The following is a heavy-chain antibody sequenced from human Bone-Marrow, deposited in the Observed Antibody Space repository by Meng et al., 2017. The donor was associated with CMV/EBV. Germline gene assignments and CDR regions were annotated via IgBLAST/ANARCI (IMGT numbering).Heavy chain of an antibody. Sequence: ASGFTVSANYIPWVRQAPGKGLEWVSIIYSGGGTYYADSVKGRFTISRDNSKNTVYLQMNSLRAEDTAIYYCARGLAARRKYNWFDPWGQGTLVTVSS. CDR2: IYSGGGT. CDR1: GFTVSANY. D-gene: IGHD6-6*01. CDR3: ARGLAARRKYNWFDP. V-gene: IGHV3-66*02. J-gene: IGHJ5*02.